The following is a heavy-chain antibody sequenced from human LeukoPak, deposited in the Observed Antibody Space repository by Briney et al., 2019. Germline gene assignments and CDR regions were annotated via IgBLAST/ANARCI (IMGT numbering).Heavy chain of an antibody. D-gene: IGHD3-3*01. CDR3: ARGKGRRFLEWLPPNY. CDR1: GYTFTSSD. V-gene: IGHV1-8*01. CDR2: MNPNSGNT. Sequence: ASVKVSCKASGYTFTSSDINWVRQATGQGLEWMGWMNPNSGNTGYAQKFQGRVTMTRNTSISTAYMELSSLRSEDTAVYYCARGKGRRFLEWLPPNYWGQGTLVTVSS. J-gene: IGHJ4*02.